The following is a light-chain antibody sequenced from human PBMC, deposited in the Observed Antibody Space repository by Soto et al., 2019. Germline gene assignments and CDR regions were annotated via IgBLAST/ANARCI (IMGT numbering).Light chain of an antibody. V-gene: IGKV3-11*01. CDR3: QQRSNWPT. Sequence: EIVLTQSPATLSLSPGERATLSCRASQSVSYYLGWYLQKPGQAPRLLIYDASNRATGIPARFSGSGSGTDFTLTISSLEPEDFAVYYCQQRSNWPTFGGGTKVEIK. CDR1: QSVSYY. CDR2: DAS. J-gene: IGKJ4*01.